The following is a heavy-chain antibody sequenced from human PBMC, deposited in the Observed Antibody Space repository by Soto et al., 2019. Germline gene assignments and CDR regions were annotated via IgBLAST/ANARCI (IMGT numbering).Heavy chain of an antibody. CDR1: GYTFTNHW. J-gene: IGHJ6*02. CDR3: ATHTLIGYSSGMDI. CDR2: LYPGDSDT. Sequence: RGESLKISCKGSGYTFTNHWIGWVRQMPGKGLEWMGFLYPGDSDTRYSPSFQGQVTFSADKSITTVFLQWSSLKASDTAIYYCATHTLIGYSSGMDIWGQGTTVTVSS. V-gene: IGHV5-51*01. D-gene: IGHD3-9*01.